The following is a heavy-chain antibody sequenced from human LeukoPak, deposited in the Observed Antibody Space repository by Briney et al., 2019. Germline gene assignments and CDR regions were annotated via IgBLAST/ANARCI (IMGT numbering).Heavy chain of an antibody. V-gene: IGHV3-7*03. CDR1: GFNFRDHW. J-gene: IGHJ4*02. D-gene: IGHD3-10*01. CDR2: IKGDGSEI. CDR3: ARDLWFLQFEY. Sequence: PGGSLRLSCAASGFNFRDHWMDWVRQAPGKGLEWVAHIKGDGSEIYYVDSLKGRFTISRDNARDSLYLQMSSLRAEDTAVYYCARDLWFLQFEYWGQGALVTVSS.